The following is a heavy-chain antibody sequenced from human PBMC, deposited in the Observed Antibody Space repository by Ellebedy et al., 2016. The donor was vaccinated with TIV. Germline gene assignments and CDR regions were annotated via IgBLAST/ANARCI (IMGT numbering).Heavy chain of an antibody. J-gene: IGHJ5*02. CDR3: ATIRRITMVRGVFSNWFDP. D-gene: IGHD3-10*01. CDR1: GYTLTELS. CDR2: FDPEYGET. Sequence: GGSLRLSCKVSGYTLTELSMHWVRLAPGKGLEWMGGFDPEYGETIYAQKFQGRVTMTEDTSTDTAYMELSSLRSEDTAVYYCATIRRITMVRGVFSNWFDPWGQGTLVTVSS. V-gene: IGHV1-24*01.